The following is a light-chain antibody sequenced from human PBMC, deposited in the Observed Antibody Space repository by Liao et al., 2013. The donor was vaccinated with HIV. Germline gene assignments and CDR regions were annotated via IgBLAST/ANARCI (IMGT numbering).Light chain of an antibody. CDR2: KDS. CDR1: ALPKQY. CDR3: QAWDSTTAV. Sequence: SYELTQPPSVSVSPGQTARITCSGDALPKQYAYWYQQKPGQAPVLVIYKDSERPSGIPERFSGSNSGTTATLTIRETQALDEADYYCQAWDSTTAVFGGGTKLTVL. V-gene: IGLV3-25*02. J-gene: IGLJ3*02.